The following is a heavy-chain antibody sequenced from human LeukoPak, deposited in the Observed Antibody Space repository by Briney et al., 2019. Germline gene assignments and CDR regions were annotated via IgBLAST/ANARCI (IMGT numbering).Heavy chain of an antibody. V-gene: IGHV3-23*01. D-gene: IGHD3-10*01. Sequence: GGSLRLSCAASGFTFSSYAMSWVRQAPGKGLEWVSAISGSGGSTYYADSVKGRFTISRDNSKNTLYLQMNSLRAEDTAVYYCARAGGGSGTYYPYDAFDIWGQGTMVTVSS. CDR3: ARAGGGSGTYYPYDAFDI. CDR2: ISGSGGST. CDR1: GFTFSSYA. J-gene: IGHJ3*02.